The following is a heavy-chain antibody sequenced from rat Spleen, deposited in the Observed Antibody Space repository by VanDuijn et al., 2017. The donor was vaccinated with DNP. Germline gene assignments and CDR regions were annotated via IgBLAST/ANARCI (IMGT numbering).Heavy chain of an antibody. Sequence: QVQLKESGPGLVQPSQTLSLTCTVSGFSLLSSSVHWVRQPPGKGLEWVGAIWSGGDTSYNSGLKSRLSISRDTSKSQVFLEMNSLQTEDTATYFCARDDWEQDYWGQGVMVTVSS. J-gene: IGHJ2*01. CDR3: ARDDWEQDY. CDR1: GFSLLSSS. D-gene: IGHD5-1*01. V-gene: IGHV2-1*01. CDR2: IWSGGDT.